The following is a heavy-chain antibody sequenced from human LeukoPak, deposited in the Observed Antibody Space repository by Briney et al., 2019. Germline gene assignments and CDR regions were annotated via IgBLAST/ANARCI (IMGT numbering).Heavy chain of an antibody. Sequence: SETLSLTCTVSGGSISSSSYYWGWIRQPPGKGLEWIGRIYYSGSTYYNPSLKSRVTISVDTSKNQFSLKLSSVTAADTAVYYCARRRDYYDSSGGGAFDIWGQGTMVTVSS. CDR1: GGSISSSSYY. CDR2: IYYSGST. J-gene: IGHJ3*02. D-gene: IGHD3-22*01. V-gene: IGHV4-39*01. CDR3: ARRRDYYDSSGGGAFDI.